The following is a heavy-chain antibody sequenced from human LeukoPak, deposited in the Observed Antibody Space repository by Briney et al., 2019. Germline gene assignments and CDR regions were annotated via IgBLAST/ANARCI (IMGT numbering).Heavy chain of an antibody. CDR2: INPNSGGT. CDR1: GYTFTDYY. Sequence: ASVKVSCKASGYTFTDYYIHWVRQAPGQGLEWMGWINPNSGGTNYAQKFQGRVTMTRGTSISAAYMELSRLTSDDTAVYYCARDNTGSWYDILTGKDTFDYWGQGTLVTVSS. J-gene: IGHJ4*02. V-gene: IGHV1-2*02. CDR3: ARDNTGSWYDILTGKDTFDY. D-gene: IGHD3-9*01.